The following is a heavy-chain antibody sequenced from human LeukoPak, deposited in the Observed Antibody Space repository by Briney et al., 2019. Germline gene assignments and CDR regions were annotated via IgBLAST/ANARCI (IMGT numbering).Heavy chain of an antibody. CDR2: IYSGGST. CDR1: GFTVSSNY. Sequence: GSLRLSCAASGFTVSSNYMSWVRQAPGKGLEWVSVIYSGGSTYYADSVKGRFTISRDNSKNTLYLQMNSLRAEDTAVYYCARGQWGLDFDYWGQGTPVTVSS. CDR3: ARGQWGLDFDY. J-gene: IGHJ4*02. D-gene: IGHD7-27*01. V-gene: IGHV3-66*01.